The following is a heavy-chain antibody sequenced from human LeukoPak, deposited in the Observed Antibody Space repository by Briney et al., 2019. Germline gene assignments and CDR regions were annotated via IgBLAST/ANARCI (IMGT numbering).Heavy chain of an antibody. CDR1: GFTFSDYY. J-gene: IGHJ4*02. V-gene: IGHV3-11*01. CDR3: ANQQWLASDHFDY. CDR2: ISTRDNTI. Sequence: PGGSLRLSCTASGFTFSDYYMSWIRQTPGKGLEWLSYISTRDNTIQYADSVKGRFTISRDNANNSVFLQMNNLRAEDTAVYYCANQQWLASDHFDYWGQGTLVTVSS. D-gene: IGHD6-19*01.